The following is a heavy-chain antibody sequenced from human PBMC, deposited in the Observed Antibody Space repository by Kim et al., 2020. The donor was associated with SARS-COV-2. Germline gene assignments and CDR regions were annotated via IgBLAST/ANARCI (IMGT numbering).Heavy chain of an antibody. Sequence: ASVKVSCKASGYTFTSYGISWVRQAPGQGLEWMGWISAYNGNTNYAQKLQGRVTMTTDTSTSTAYMELRSLRSDDTAVYYCARDLRATVVTPGYYYGMDVWGQGTTVTVSS. J-gene: IGHJ6*02. V-gene: IGHV1-18*01. CDR3: ARDLRATVVTPGYYYGMDV. CDR2: ISAYNGNT. CDR1: GYTFTSYG. D-gene: IGHD4-17*01.